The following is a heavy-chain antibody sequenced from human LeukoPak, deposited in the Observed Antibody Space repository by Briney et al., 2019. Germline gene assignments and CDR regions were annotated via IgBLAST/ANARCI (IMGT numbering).Heavy chain of an antibody. Sequence: PGGSLRLSCAASGFTFSRYGMHWVRQAPGKGLEWVSAISGSGSGTYYADSVKGRFTLSRDNSKNTLFLQMNSLRAEDTAVYYCAKGITSCLIWGQGAMVTVSS. CDR1: GFTFSRYG. D-gene: IGHD2-2*01. V-gene: IGHV3-23*01. CDR2: ISGSGSGT. J-gene: IGHJ3*02. CDR3: AKGITSCLI.